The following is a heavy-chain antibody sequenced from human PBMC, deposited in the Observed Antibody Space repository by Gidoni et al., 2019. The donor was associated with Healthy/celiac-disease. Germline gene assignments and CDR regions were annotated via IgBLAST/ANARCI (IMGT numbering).Heavy chain of an antibody. J-gene: IGHJ6*02. CDR2: IKSKTDGGTT. V-gene: IGHV3-15*01. CDR3: TTDSESTIFGVVDYYYGMDV. Sequence: EVQLVESGGGLVKPGGSLRLSCAASGFTFSNAWMSWVRQAPGKGLEWVGRIKSKTDGGTTDYAAPVKGRFTISRDDSKNTLYLQMNSLKTEDTAVYYCTTDSESTIFGVVDYYYGMDVWGQGTTVTVSS. D-gene: IGHD3-3*01. CDR1: GFTFSNAW.